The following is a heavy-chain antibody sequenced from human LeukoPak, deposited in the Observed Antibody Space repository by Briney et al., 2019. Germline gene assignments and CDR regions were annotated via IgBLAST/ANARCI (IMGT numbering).Heavy chain of an antibody. CDR2: IYPRDSDT. Sequence: PGESLKISCKSSGYTFTHQWIGWVRQLSGSGLEWMGIIYPRDSDTIYSPSFQGHVTISADTSINTAYLEWNSLEASDTAIYYCARHSDVIGAIWGQGTLVTVSS. J-gene: IGHJ4*02. V-gene: IGHV5-51*01. D-gene: IGHD3-10*01. CDR1: GYTFTHQW. CDR3: ARHSDVIGAI.